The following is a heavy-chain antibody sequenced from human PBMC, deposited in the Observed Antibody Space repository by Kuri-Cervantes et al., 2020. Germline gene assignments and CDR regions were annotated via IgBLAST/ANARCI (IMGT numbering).Heavy chain of an antibody. CDR3: ARVDSLAEYFQH. CDR2: ISAYNGNT. V-gene: IGHV1-18*01. CDR1: GYTFTSYG. Sequence: ASVKVSCKASGYTFTSYGISWVRQAPGQGLEWMGWISAYNGNTNYAQKFQGRVTITADESTSTAYMELSSLRSEDTAVYYSARVDSLAEYFQHWGQGTLVTVSS. J-gene: IGHJ1*01. D-gene: IGHD2-21*01.